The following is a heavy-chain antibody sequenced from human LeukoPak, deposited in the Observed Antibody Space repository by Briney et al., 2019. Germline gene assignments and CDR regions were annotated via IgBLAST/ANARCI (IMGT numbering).Heavy chain of an antibody. D-gene: IGHD3-9*01. V-gene: IGHV4-59*01. CDR2: IYYSGST. J-gene: IGHJ4*02. CDR1: GGSISSYY. CDR3: ARQGRRGYDILGNFDY. Sequence: SETLSLTCTVSGGSISSYYWSWIRQPPGKGLEWIGYIYYSGSTNYNPSLKSRVTISVDTSKNQFSLKLSSVTAADTAVYYCARQGRRGYDILGNFDYWGQGTLVTVSS.